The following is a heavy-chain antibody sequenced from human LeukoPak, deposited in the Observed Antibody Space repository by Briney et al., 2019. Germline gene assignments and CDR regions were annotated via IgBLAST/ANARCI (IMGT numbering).Heavy chain of an antibody. V-gene: IGHV3-23*01. CDR1: GFTFSSYG. D-gene: IGHD2-2*02. Sequence: GGSLRLSCAASGFTFSSYGMSWVRQAPGKGLEWVSAISGSGGSTYYADSVKGRFTISRDNSKNTLYLQMNSLRAEDTAVYYCAKGPRVVVPAAIIYWGQGTLVTVSS. CDR2: ISGSGGST. J-gene: IGHJ4*02. CDR3: AKGPRVVVPAAIIY.